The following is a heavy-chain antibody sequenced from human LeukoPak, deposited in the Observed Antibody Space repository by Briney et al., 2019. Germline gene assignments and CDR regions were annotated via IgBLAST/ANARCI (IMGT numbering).Heavy chain of an antibody. CDR1: GGSFSGYY. CDR2: INHSGST. CDR3: ARGEPIAAAGYFDY. D-gene: IGHD6-13*01. V-gene: IGHV4-34*01. J-gene: IGHJ4*02. Sequence: SETLSLTCAVYGGSFSGYYWSWIRQLPGKGLEWIGEINHSGSTNYNPSLKSRVTISVDTSKNQFSLKLSSVTAADTAVYYCARGEPIAAAGYFDYWGQGTLVTVSS.